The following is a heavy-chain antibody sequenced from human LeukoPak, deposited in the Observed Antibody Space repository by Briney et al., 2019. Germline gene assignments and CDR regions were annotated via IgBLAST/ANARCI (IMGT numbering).Heavy chain of an antibody. CDR3: ATNEWSGYYFEY. CDR2: IYSSGSP. D-gene: IGHD3-3*01. V-gene: IGHV4-39*01. J-gene: IGHJ4*02. CDR1: GGSISSSSYY. Sequence: SVTLSLTCTVSGGSISSSSYYWGWIRQPPGKGLVWIGSIYSSGSPYYNPSLKSRVTMSVDTSKNQFSLKLSSVTAADTAVYYCATNEWSGYYFEYWGPGTLVPVSS.